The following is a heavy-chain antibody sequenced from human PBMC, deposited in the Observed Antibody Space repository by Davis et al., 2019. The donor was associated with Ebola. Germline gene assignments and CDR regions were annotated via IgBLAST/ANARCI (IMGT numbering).Heavy chain of an antibody. V-gene: IGHV1-3*01. CDR1: EYTFTSYA. D-gene: IGHD3-10*01. J-gene: IGHJ6*03. Sequence: ASVKVSCKASEYTFTSYAVQWVRQAPGQRPEWMGWINAGNGNTKYSHKFQGRVTVTRDTSASTAYMELSSLRSEDTAVYYCARVQEVWVRGVPPYSYYYMDVWGRGTTVTVSS. CDR3: ARVQEVWVRGVPPYSYYYMDV. CDR2: INAGNGNT.